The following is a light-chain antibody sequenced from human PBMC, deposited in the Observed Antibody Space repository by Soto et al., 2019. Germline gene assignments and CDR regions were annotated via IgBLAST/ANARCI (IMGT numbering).Light chain of an antibody. CDR2: EGS. V-gene: IGLV2-23*01. Sequence: QSVLTQPASVSGSPGQSITISCTGTSSDVGSYNLVSWYQQHPGKAPKLMIYEGSKRPSGVSNRFSGSKSGNTASLTISGLQAEEGADYYCCSYAGSSTPVFGGGTKVTVL. CDR3: CSYAGSSTPV. CDR1: SSDVGSYNL. J-gene: IGLJ2*01.